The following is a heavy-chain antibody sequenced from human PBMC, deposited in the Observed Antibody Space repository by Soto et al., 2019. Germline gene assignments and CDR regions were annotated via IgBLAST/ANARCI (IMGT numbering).Heavy chain of an antibody. CDR1: GSSISSYY. CDR2: IYYREST. CDR3: ARGWAAAGTWDDAFDI. Sequence: SRSLTCPVSGSSISSYYLSFIRQPPVEGREGIRYIYYRESTNYNPSLMSRVTISVDTSKNQFSLKLSSVTAADKAVYYCARGWAAAGTWDDAFDIWGQGTMVTVS. V-gene: IGHV4-59*01. D-gene: IGHD6-13*01. J-gene: IGHJ3*02.